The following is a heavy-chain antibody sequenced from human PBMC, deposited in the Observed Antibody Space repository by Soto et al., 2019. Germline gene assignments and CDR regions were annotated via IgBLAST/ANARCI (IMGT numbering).Heavy chain of an antibody. J-gene: IGHJ4*02. D-gene: IGHD3-3*01. Sequence: SDTLSLTCTVSGVSISSYYWIWIRQPPGKGLEWIGYIYYSGSTNYNPSLKSRVTISVDTSKNQFSLKLSSVTAADTAVYYCARDRVDGLDYWGQGTLVT. CDR2: IYYSGST. V-gene: IGHV4-59*12. CDR1: GVSISSYY. CDR3: ARDRVDGLDY.